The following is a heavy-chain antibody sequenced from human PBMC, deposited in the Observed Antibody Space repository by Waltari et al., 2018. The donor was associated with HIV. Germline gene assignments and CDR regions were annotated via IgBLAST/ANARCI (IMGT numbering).Heavy chain of an antibody. V-gene: IGHV4-34*01. CDR1: GGSFKGYF. Sequence: VRLDQWGSGLLNPSQTLSLTCAVYGGSFKGYFWNWVRRTPGRGLEWIGDGNYRGDTNYNPSLKSRASLSSDTSKNQFSLRLTSLTAADSATYYCARAYNSGPTPHNYYYYGIDVWGRGTTVIVSS. CDR2: GNYRGDT. CDR3: ARAYNSGPTPHNYYYYGIDV. D-gene: IGHD6-19*01. J-gene: IGHJ6*02.